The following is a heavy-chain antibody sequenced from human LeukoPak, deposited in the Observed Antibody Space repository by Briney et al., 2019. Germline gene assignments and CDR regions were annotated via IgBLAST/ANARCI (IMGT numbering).Heavy chain of an antibody. D-gene: IGHD6-19*01. CDR2: ISYDGSNK. V-gene: IGHV3-30*18. Sequence: GGSLRLSCAASGFTFSRDSMNWVRQAPGKGLEWVAVISYDGSNKYYADSVKGRFTISRDNSKNTLYLQMNSLRAEDTAVYYCAKDRGDSSGWYVDDWGQGTLVTVSS. J-gene: IGHJ4*02. CDR3: AKDRGDSSGWYVDD. CDR1: GFTFSRDS.